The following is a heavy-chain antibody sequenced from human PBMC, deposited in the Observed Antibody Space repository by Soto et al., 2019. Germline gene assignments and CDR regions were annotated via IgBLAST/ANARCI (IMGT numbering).Heavy chain of an antibody. J-gene: IGHJ4*02. CDR2: ISGSGGST. Sequence: GGSTRISCAASGFTVSSYAMSWVRQAPGKGLEWVSAISGSGGSTYYADSVKGRFTISRDNSKNTLYLQMNSLRAEDTAVYYCAKDKSVATIWDYWGQGTLVTVTS. D-gene: IGHD5-12*01. V-gene: IGHV3-23*01. CDR3: AKDKSVATIWDY. CDR1: GFTVSSYA.